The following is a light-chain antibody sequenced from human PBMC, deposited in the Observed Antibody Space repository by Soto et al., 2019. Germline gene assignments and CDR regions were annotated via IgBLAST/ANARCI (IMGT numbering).Light chain of an antibody. V-gene: IGLV2-14*01. Sequence: QSVLTQPASVSGSPGQSITISCTGTSSDVGGYNYVSWYQQHPGKAPKLMIYDVSNRPSGVSNRFSGSKSGNTASLTISGLQAEVEADYYCSSYISSSTPYVFRTVTKVTV. CDR2: DVS. CDR1: SSDVGGYNY. J-gene: IGLJ1*01. CDR3: SSYISSSTPYV.